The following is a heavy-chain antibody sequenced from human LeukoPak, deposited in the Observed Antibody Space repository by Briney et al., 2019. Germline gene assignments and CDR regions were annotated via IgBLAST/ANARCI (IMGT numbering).Heavy chain of an antibody. CDR3: ARAKWGCGGDCYSMVDY. CDR1: GYTFTGYY. V-gene: IGHV1-2*06. J-gene: IGHJ4*02. CDR2: INPNSGGT. Sequence: ASVKVSCKASGYTFTGYYMHWERQAPGQGLEWMGRINPNSGGTNYAQKFQGRVTMTRDTSISTAYMELSRLRSDDTAVYYCARAKWGCGGDCYSMVDYWGQGTLVTVSS. D-gene: IGHD2-21*02.